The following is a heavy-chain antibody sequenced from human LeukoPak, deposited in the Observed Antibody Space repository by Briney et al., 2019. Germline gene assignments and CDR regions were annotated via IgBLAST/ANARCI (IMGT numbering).Heavy chain of an antibody. V-gene: IGHV3-23*01. Sequence: GGSLRLSCAASGFTFSSYAMSWVRQAPGKGLEWVSAISGSGGSTYYADSVKGRFTISRDNSKNTLYLQMNSLRAEDTAVYYSAKDRDTGYSSGWYGDYWGQGTLVTVSS. CDR3: AKDRDTGYSSGWYGDY. J-gene: IGHJ4*02. CDR2: ISGSGGST. CDR1: GFTFSSYA. D-gene: IGHD6-19*01.